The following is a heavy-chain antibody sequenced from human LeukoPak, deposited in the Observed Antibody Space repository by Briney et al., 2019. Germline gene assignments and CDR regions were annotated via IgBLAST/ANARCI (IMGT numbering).Heavy chain of an antibody. Sequence: GGSRRLSWAASGLTFSNYAMTWAPQAPGKGREGSSGISGRGINTYYADSVKGRFTIFRDNSKDTLYLQMNNVGAEDTALYYCAKCLAEPGTCYFDSWGQGTLVTVSS. D-gene: IGHD6-13*01. J-gene: IGHJ4*02. CDR1: GLTFSNYA. CDR2: ISGRGINT. V-gene: IGHV3-23*01. CDR3: AKCLAEPGTCYFDS.